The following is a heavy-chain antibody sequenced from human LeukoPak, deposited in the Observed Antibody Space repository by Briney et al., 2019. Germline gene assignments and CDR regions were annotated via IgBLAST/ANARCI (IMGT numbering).Heavy chain of an antibody. CDR1: GFPFSNAW. V-gene: IGHV3-74*01. D-gene: IGHD4-23*01. CDR2: INSDGSST. J-gene: IGHJ6*02. Sequence: PEGSLRLSCAASGFPFSNAWMSWDRQAPGKGLVWVSRINSDGSSTNYADSVKGRFTISRDNAKNTLHLQMNSLRAEDTAVYYCVRESALAPVLGTRYSYYGMDVWGQGTTVTVSS. CDR3: VRESALAPVLGTRYSYYGMDV.